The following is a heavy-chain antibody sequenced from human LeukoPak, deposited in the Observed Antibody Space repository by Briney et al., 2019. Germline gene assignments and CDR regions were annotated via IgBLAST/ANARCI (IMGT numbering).Heavy chain of an antibody. CDR2: IKQDGSEK. J-gene: IGHJ4*02. V-gene: IGHV3-7*01. Sequence: GGSLRLSSAASGFTFSSYSMNWVRQAPGKGLEWVANIKQDGSEKYYVDSVKGRFTISRDNAKNSLYLQMNSLRAEDTAVYYCARDSDYWGQGTLVTVSS. CDR1: GFTFSSYS. CDR3: ARDSDY.